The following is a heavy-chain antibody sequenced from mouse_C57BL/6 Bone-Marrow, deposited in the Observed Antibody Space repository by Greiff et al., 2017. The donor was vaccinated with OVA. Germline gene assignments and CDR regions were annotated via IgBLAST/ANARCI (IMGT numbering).Heavy chain of an antibody. CDR1: GYTFTGYW. CDR2: ILPGSGST. D-gene: IGHD2-3*01. Sequence: VKLQQSGAELMKPGASVKLSCKATGYTFTGYWIEWVKQRPGHGLEWIGEILPGSGSTNYNEKFKGKATFTADTSSNTDYMQLSSLTTEDSAIYYCAIIYDGYPYYFDYWGQGTTLTGSS. CDR3: AIIYDGYPYYFDY. V-gene: IGHV1-9*01. J-gene: IGHJ2*01.